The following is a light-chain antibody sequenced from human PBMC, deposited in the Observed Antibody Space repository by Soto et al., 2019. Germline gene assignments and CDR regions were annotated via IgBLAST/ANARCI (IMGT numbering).Light chain of an antibody. Sequence: QSVLTQPRSVSGSPGQSVTISCTGTSSDVGGYNYVSWYQQHPGKAPKLMIYDVSKRPSGVPDRFSGSKSGNTASLTISGLQAADEADYYCSLYTSENTYVXGTGTKVTVL. CDR3: SLYTSENTYV. J-gene: IGLJ1*01. V-gene: IGLV2-11*01. CDR1: SSDVGGYNY. CDR2: DVS.